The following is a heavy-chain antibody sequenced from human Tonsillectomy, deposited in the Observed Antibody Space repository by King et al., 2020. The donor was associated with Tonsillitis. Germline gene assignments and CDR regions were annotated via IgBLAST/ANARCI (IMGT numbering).Heavy chain of an antibody. V-gene: IGHV3-53*01. D-gene: IGHD6-19*01. CDR2: VYSGGST. J-gene: IGHJ3*01. CDR3: ARDSQWLDAFDV. CDR1: GFPFNSHH. Sequence: VQLVESGGGLIQPGGSLRLSCVVSGFPFNSHHMSWVRQAPGKGLEWVSTVYSGGSTYYADSVKGRFTISRDNSKNTLYLQMNSLRPEDTAVYYCARDSQWLDAFDVWGQGTTVTVSS.